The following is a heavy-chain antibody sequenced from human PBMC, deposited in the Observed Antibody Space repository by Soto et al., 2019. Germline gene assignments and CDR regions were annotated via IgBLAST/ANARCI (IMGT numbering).Heavy chain of an antibody. CDR1: GFTFSSYA. J-gene: IGHJ4*02. CDR2: ISGSGGST. Sequence: GGSLRLSCAASGFTFSSYAMSWVRQSPGKGLEWVSAISGSGGSTYYADSVKGRFTISRDNSKNTLYLQMNSLRAEDTAVYYCAKDPRASSGWYSDYWGQGTLVTVSS. D-gene: IGHD6-19*01. V-gene: IGHV3-23*01. CDR3: AKDPRASSGWYSDY.